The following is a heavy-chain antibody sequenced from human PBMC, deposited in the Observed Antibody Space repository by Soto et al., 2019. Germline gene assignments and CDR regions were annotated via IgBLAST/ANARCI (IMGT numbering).Heavy chain of an antibody. CDR1: GFSFSTST. CDR3: AGVRPGDNGYPFFDY. CDR2: VSDYGSNA. D-gene: IGHD3-22*01. V-gene: IGHV3-30-3*01. Sequence: PGGSLRLSCAASGFSFSTSTMHWVRLTAGKGLEWVALVSDYGSNADYADSVQGRFTISRDNSKNTLLLQMDSLRPEDTAIYYCAGVRPGDNGYPFFDYWGQGTLVTVSS. J-gene: IGHJ4*02.